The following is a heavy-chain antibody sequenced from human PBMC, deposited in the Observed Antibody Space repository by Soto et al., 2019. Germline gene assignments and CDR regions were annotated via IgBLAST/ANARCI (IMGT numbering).Heavy chain of an antibody. J-gene: IGHJ4*02. CDR2: IYHSGST. Sequence: QLQLQESGAGVVKPSQTLSLTCAVSGGSISSDDYSWVWLRQPPGKGLEWIGYIYHSGSTYYNPCPKSRVTTSVDRSKNQLSLKLSSVTAADTDAYYCARVPDYWGQGTLVTVSS. CDR3: ARVPDY. V-gene: IGHV4-30-2*01. CDR1: GGSISSDDYS.